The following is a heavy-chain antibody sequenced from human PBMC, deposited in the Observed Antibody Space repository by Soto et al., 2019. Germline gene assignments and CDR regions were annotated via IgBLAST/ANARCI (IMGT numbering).Heavy chain of an antibody. J-gene: IGHJ5*02. Sequence: GASVKVSCKASGGTFSSYAINWVRQAPGQGLEWMGGIIPIFGTANYAQKFQGRVTITADKSTSTAYMELSSLRSEDTAVYYCAREGYSNSFNWFDPWGQGTLVTVSS. CDR2: IIPIFGTA. V-gene: IGHV1-69*06. D-gene: IGHD4-4*01. CDR1: GGTFSSYA. CDR3: AREGYSNSFNWFDP.